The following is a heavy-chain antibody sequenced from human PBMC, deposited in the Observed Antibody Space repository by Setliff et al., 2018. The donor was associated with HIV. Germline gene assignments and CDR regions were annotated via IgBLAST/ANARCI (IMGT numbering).Heavy chain of an antibody. CDR3: ATRIRDGHRGYGYFDF. CDR2: MNPNSGNT. CDR1: GYTFTSYD. Sequence: ASVNVSCKASGYTFTSYDINWVRQATGQGLEWMGWMNPNSGNTGYAQKFQGRVTITRNTSISTAYMELSSLRSEDTAVYYCATRIRDGHRGYGYFDFWGQGTLVTVSS. J-gene: IGHJ4*02. V-gene: IGHV1-8*03. D-gene: IGHD5-12*01.